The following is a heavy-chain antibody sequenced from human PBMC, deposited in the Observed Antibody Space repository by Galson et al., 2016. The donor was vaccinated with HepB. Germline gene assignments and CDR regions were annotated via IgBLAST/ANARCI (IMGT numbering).Heavy chain of an antibody. J-gene: IGHJ6*02. CDR1: GFSVTSYG. Sequence: SLRLSCAASGFSVTSYGLHWVRQAPGKGLEWVAIIWYDGSNKYYADSVRGRVTISRDNSKNTLYLQMNSLRAEDTAVYYCARYSDYRGEYYFFGMDVWGQGTTVTVSS. CDR3: ARYSDYRGEYYFFGMDV. V-gene: IGHV3-33*01. CDR2: IWYDGSNK. D-gene: IGHD4-23*01.